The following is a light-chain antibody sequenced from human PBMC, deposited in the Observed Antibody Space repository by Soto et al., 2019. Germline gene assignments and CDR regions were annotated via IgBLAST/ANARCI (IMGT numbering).Light chain of an antibody. CDR1: QSINSY. Sequence: DIQMTQSPSTLSASVGDRVTITCRASQSINSYLAWYQQKAGKAPRVLIYKASNLESGVPSRFSGSGSGTEFTLTISSLQPDDFATYYCQHYNSYPYTFGQGTKLEIK. CDR3: QHYNSYPYT. V-gene: IGKV1-5*03. CDR2: KAS. J-gene: IGKJ2*01.